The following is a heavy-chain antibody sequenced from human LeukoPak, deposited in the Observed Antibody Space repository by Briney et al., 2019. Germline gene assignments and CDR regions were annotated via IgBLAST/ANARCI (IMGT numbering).Heavy chain of an antibody. CDR1: GGSISSGSYY. CDR2: IYTSGST. CDR3: ARVGRNWGLGIDY. Sequence: SETLSLTCTVSGGSISSGSYYWSWIRQPAGKGLEWIGRIYTSGSTNYNPSLKSRVTISVDTSKNQFSLKLSSVTAADTAVYYCARVGRNWGLGIDYWGQGTLVTVSS. D-gene: IGHD7-27*01. J-gene: IGHJ4*02. V-gene: IGHV4-61*02.